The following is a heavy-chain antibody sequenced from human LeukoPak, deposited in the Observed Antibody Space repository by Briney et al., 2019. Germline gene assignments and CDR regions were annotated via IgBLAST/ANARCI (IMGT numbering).Heavy chain of an antibody. V-gene: IGHV4-4*07. CDR1: GGSISSYY. J-gene: IGHJ4*02. Sequence: SETLSLTCTVSGGSISSYYWSWIRQPAGKGLEWLGRIYSSGNTNYNPSLRSRVTMSVDTSNNQFSLRLSSVTAADTAVYYCARGPSCGSDCYLSYWGQGTLVTVSS. CDR3: ARGPSCGSDCYLSY. CDR2: IYSSGNT. D-gene: IGHD2-21*02.